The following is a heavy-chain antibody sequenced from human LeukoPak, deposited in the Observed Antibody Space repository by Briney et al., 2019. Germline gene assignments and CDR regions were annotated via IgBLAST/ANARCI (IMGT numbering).Heavy chain of an antibody. V-gene: IGHV3-23*01. Sequence: GGSLRLSCAASGFTFSDYYMSWIRQAPGKGLEWVSAISGSGGSTYYADSVKGRFTISRDNSKNTLYLQMNSLRAEDTAVYYCAKDRTLTGYSSGWFPPHTWGPAINYGMDVWGQGTTVTVSS. J-gene: IGHJ6*02. D-gene: IGHD6-19*01. CDR1: GFTFSDYY. CDR2: ISGSGGST. CDR3: AKDRTLTGYSSGWFPPHTWGPAINYGMDV.